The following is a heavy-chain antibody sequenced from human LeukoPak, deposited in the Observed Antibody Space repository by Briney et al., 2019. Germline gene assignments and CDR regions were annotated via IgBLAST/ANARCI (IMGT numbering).Heavy chain of an antibody. D-gene: IGHD3-22*01. V-gene: IGHV3-11*04. Sequence: GGSLRLSCAASGFSFGGHYMSWLRQAPGKGPEWLSYISGNGGDIAYADSVKGRFTISRDNAKNTVSLQMNSLRAEDTGVYYCARAPSEIGGYYPEYFRHWGQGTLVTVSS. J-gene: IGHJ1*01. CDR1: GFSFGGHY. CDR2: ISGNGGDI. CDR3: ARAPSEIGGYYPEYFRH.